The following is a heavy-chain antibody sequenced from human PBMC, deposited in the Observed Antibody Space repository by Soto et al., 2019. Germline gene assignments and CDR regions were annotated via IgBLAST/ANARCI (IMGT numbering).Heavy chain of an antibody. J-gene: IGHJ3*02. V-gene: IGHV4-59*07. CDR2: IYYSGGT. Sequence: SDTLSLTCTVYGGSINNYYWSWIRQPPGKGLEKIGYIYYSGGTNYNHSIKSRGTTSVDTSNRQFSLKMSYVTAADTAVYYCARRYSGYDDAFDIWGQGTMVT. CDR1: GGSINNYY. CDR3: ARRYSGYDDAFDI. D-gene: IGHD5-12*01.